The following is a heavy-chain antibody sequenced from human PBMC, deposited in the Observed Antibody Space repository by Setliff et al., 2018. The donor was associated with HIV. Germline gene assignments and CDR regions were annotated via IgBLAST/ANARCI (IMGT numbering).Heavy chain of an antibody. Sequence: GGSLRLSCAASGFTFNSYGMHWVRQAPGKGLEWVALIWYAASKKEYAESVKGRFNILRDDSKKTVDLQMNSLRADDTAVYYCVKDVVKFWSGSGALDFWGPGTLVTVSS. D-gene: IGHD3-3*01. CDR3: VKDVVKFWSGSGALDF. CDR1: GFTFNSYG. J-gene: IGHJ4*02. CDR2: IWYAASKK. V-gene: IGHV3-33*06.